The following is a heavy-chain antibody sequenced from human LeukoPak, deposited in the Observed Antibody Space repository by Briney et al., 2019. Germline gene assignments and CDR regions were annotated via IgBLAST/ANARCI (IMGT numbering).Heavy chain of an antibody. D-gene: IGHD2-2*01. CDR2: ISYDGSNK. V-gene: IGHV3-30*18. CDR1: GFTFSSYG. Sequence: GGSLRLSCAASGFTFSSYGMHWVRQAPGKGLEWVAVISYDGSNKYYADSVKGRFTISRDNSKNTLYLQMNSLRAEDTAVYYCAKDRWGYCSSTSCYLGDYWGQGTLVTVSS. J-gene: IGHJ4*02. CDR3: AKDRWGYCSSTSCYLGDY.